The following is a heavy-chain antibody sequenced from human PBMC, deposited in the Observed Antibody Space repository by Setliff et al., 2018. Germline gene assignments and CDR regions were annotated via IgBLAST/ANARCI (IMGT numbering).Heavy chain of an antibody. CDR1: GYIFSTYG. CDR2: LNPSSGDT. D-gene: IGHD3-3*01. V-gene: IGHV1-8*01. J-gene: IGHJ6*04. Sequence: ASVKVSCKASGYIFSTYGITWVRQAPGQGLEWMGWLNPSSGDTGFAPKFQGRVTVTRDTSINTANMELSRLTSENTAVYYCARGRTRTSTIFGIVSLSPWGDGTTVTVSS. CDR3: ARGRTRTSTIFGIVSLSP.